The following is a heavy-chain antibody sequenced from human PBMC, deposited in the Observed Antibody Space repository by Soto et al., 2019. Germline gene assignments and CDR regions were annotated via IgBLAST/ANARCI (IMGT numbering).Heavy chain of an antibody. Sequence: SETLSRTCTISGGSISVYYWSWIRQSPGQGLEWIGYIYDSGSPYYNPSLKTRVTISADTSKNQISLKLTSATAADTAVYFCARGVGSSPPRYWGRGTLVSVSS. CDR1: GGSISVYY. CDR3: ARGVGSSPPRY. V-gene: IGHV4-59*01. D-gene: IGHD3-9*01. J-gene: IGHJ4*02. CDR2: IYDSGSP.